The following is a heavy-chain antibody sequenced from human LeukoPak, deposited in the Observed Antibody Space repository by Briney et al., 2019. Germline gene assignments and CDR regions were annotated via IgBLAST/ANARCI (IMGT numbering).Heavy chain of an antibody. D-gene: IGHD3-10*01. CDR1: GGSISSSSYY. CDR3: AREHPGGDYFDY. CDR2: IYYSGST. J-gene: IGHJ4*02. V-gene: IGHV4-39*07. Sequence: PSETLSLTCTVSGGSISSSSYYWGWIRQPPGKGLEWIGSIYYSGSTYYNPSLKSRVTISVDTSKNQFSLKLSSVTAADTAVYYCAREHPGGDYFDYWGQGTLVTVSS.